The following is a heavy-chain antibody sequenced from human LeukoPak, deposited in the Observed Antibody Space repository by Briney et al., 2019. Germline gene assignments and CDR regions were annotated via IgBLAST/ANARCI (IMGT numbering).Heavy chain of an antibody. CDR2: ISGYNGHT. V-gene: IGHV1-18*01. J-gene: IGHJ6*03. CDR3: AKDLVRLLVYYYYYLDV. D-gene: IGHD2-15*01. Sequence: ASVKVSCKASGYTFTNYGISWVRQAPGQGLEWMGWISGYNGHTNYAQKSQGRVTMTTDTSTSTAYMELRSLRSDDTAVYYCAKDLVRLLVYYYYYLDVWGKGTTVTISS. CDR1: GYTFTNYG.